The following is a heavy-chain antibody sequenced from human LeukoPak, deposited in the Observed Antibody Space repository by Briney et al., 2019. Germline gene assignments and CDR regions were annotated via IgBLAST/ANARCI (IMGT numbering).Heavy chain of an antibody. V-gene: IGHV3-23*01. D-gene: IGHD3-22*01. CDR3: AKQRDYYDSSGYYRGYYFDY. Sequence: AGGSLRLSCADSGFTFSCYAMSWVRQAPGKGLEWVSSISGSSTRTYYADSVKGRFTVSRDNPKNTLYLQMNSLRAEDTAVYYCAKQRDYYDSSGYYRGYYFDYWGQGTLVTVSS. CDR2: ISGSSTRT. J-gene: IGHJ4*02. CDR1: GFTFSCYA.